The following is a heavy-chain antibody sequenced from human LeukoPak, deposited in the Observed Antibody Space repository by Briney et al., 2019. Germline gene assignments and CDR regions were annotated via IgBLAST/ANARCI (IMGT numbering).Heavy chain of an antibody. CDR2: INPNSGGT. Sequence: EASVKVSCKASGYTFTGCYMHWVRQAPGQGLEWMGWINPNSGGTNYAQKFQGRVTMTRDTSISTAYMELSRLRSDDTAVYYCARDPAVPAAKNWFDPWGQGTLVTVSS. V-gene: IGHV1-2*02. J-gene: IGHJ5*02. D-gene: IGHD2-2*01. CDR1: GYTFTGCY. CDR3: ARDPAVPAAKNWFDP.